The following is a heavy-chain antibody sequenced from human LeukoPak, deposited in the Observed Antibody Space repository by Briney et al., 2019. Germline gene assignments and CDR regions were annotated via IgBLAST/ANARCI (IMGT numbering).Heavy chain of an antibody. Sequence: GGSLRLSCAASGFTFSSYGVHWVRQAPGKGLEWVAFMSYDGRNEHYVDSVKGRFTISRDNSKNTLFLQMSSLRAEDTAVYYCAKDRAVTYTFDSWGQGTLVTVSS. J-gene: IGHJ4*02. CDR1: GFTFSSYG. D-gene: IGHD6-19*01. CDR2: MSYDGRNE. V-gene: IGHV3-30*18. CDR3: AKDRAVTYTFDS.